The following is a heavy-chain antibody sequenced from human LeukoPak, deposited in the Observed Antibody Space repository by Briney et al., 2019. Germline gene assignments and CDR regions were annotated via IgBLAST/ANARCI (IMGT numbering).Heavy chain of an antibody. Sequence: GGSLRLSCAASGFTFSSYGMSWVRQAPGKGLEWVSAISGSGGSTYYADSVKGRFTISRDNAKNSLYLQMNSLRAEDTAVYYCAREAAGYDFWSGYSYFDYWGQGTLVTVSS. CDR1: GFTFSSYG. D-gene: IGHD3-3*01. CDR3: AREAAGYDFWSGYSYFDY. V-gene: IGHV3-23*01. CDR2: ISGSGGST. J-gene: IGHJ4*02.